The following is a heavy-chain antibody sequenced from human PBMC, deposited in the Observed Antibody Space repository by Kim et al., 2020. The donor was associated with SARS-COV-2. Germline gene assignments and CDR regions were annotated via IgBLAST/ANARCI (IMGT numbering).Heavy chain of an antibody. CDR3: ARETPVCDY. Sequence: KYMYYADSVRGRFTISRDTAKNSLYLQMNSLRAEDTAVYYCARETPVCDYWGQGTLVTVSS. J-gene: IGHJ4*02. V-gene: IGHV3-21*01. D-gene: IGHD3-16*01. CDR2: KYM.